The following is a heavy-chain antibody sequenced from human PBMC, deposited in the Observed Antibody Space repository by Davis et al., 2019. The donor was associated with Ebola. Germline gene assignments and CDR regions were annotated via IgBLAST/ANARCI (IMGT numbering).Heavy chain of an antibody. J-gene: IGHJ6*02. CDR1: GGSISSYY. CDR3: ARVPPVVTDQLLPYYYYGMDV. CDR2: IYYSGST. V-gene: IGHV4-59*01. D-gene: IGHD2-2*01. Sequence: SETLSLTCTVSGGSISSYYWSWIRQPPGKGLEWIGYIYYSGSTNYNPSLKSRVTISVDTSKNQFSLKLSSVTAADTAVYYCARVPPVVTDQLLPYYYYGMDVWGQGTTVTVSS.